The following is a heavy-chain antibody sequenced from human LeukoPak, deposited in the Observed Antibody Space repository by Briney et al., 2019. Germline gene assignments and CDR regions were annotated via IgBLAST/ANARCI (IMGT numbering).Heavy chain of an antibody. CDR3: ARGPEVPAAIKGIWFDP. D-gene: IGHD2-2*02. J-gene: IGHJ5*02. CDR2: INPNSGGT. V-gene: IGHV1-2*02. CDR1: GYTFTGYY. Sequence: ASVKVSCKASGYTFTGYYMHWVRQAPGQGLEWMGWINPNSGGTNYAQKFQGRVTMTRDTSIGTAYMELSRLRSDDTAVYYCARGPEVPAAIKGIWFDPWGQGTLVTVSS.